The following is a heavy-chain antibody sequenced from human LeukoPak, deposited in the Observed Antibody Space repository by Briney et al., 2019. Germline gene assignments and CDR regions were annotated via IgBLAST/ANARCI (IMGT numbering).Heavy chain of an antibody. CDR2: INHSGST. V-gene: IGHV4-34*01. J-gene: IGHJ6*03. CDR1: GGSFRGYY. D-gene: IGHD1-26*01. Sequence: AEPLTLTCAVYGGSFRGYYWSWMRQPPGKGLEWIGEINHSGSTNYNPSVKSRVTISVDTSKNQFSLKLNSVTAADTAVYYCARRVGYYYYYLDVWGKGTTVTVSS. CDR3: ARRVGYYYYYLDV.